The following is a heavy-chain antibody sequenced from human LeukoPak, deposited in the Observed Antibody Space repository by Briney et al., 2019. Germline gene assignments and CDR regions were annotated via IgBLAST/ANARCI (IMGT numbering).Heavy chain of an antibody. D-gene: IGHD3-10*01. Sequence: GGSLRLSRAASGFTLSSNYMSWVRQAPGKGVEGVSVLYSGGSTYYPDSVKGRFTISKDNSKNTLYLQMNSLRAEDTAVYYCAKGYGSGRYYPSLFDYWGQGTLVTVSS. CDR1: GFTLSSNY. CDR3: AKGYGSGRYYPSLFDY. V-gene: IGHV3-53*01. J-gene: IGHJ4*02. CDR2: LYSGGST.